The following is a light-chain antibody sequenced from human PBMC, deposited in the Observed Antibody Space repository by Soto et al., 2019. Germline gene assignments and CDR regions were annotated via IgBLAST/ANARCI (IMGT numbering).Light chain of an antibody. V-gene: IGLV2-14*01. CDR1: SSDVGGYNY. CDR2: EVS. CDR3: SSYTSSTPYV. Sequence: QPALAQPASVSGSPGQSISISCTGTSSDVGGYNYVSWYQQQPGKAPKLMIYEVSSRPSGVSDRFSGSKSGNTASLTISGLQAEDEADYYCSSYTSSTPYVFGTGTKVTVL. J-gene: IGLJ1*01.